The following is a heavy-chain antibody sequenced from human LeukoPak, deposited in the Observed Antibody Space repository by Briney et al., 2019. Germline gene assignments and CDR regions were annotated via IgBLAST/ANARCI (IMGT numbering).Heavy chain of an antibody. CDR3: ARDGGGITSLFYYYYMDV. J-gene: IGHJ6*03. CDR2: INGAGSET. V-gene: IGHV3-74*01. Sequence: GGSLRLSCAASRFTFSGYWMHWVRQAPGKGLIWVAGINGAGSETTYADSVEGRFTVSRDNAKNTLYLQMNSLRAEDTGAYFCARDGGGITSLFYYYYMDVWGKGTTVTVSS. CDR1: RFTFSGYW. D-gene: IGHD3-10*01.